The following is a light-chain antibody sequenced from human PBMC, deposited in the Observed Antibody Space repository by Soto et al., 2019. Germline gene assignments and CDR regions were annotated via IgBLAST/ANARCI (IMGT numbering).Light chain of an antibody. CDR1: SSDVGGYNY. V-gene: IGLV2-14*01. Sequence: QSALTQPASVSGSPGQSITISCTGTSSDVGGYNYVSWYQQHPGKAPKLIIYEVSNRPSGVSNRFSGSKSDNTASLTISGAPAEDEADYYCSSYTSSNTYVFGTGTKLTVL. J-gene: IGLJ1*01. CDR3: SSYTSSNTYV. CDR2: EVS.